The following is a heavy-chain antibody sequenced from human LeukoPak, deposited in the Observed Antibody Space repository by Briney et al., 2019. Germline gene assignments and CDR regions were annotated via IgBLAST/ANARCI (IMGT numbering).Heavy chain of an antibody. V-gene: IGHV4-38-2*01. CDR3: ASPGAFWSRTFDY. CDR2: IYHSGST. D-gene: IGHD3-3*01. Sequence: PSETLSLTCAVSGYSISSGYYWGWIRQPPGKGLEWIGSIYHSGSTYYNPSLKSRVTISVDTSKNQFSLKLSSVTAADTAVYYCASPGAFWSRTFDYWGQGTLVTVSS. J-gene: IGHJ4*02. CDR1: GYSISSGYY.